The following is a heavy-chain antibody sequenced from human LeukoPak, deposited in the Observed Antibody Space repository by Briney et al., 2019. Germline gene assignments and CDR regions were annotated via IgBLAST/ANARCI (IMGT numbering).Heavy chain of an antibody. V-gene: IGHV4-39*07. CDR3: ARDVRGIAASDPLD. CDR1: GYSISGSSYY. CDR2: IYYSGST. J-gene: IGHJ4*02. Sequence: PSGTLSLTCTVSGYSISGSSYYWGWIRQPPGKGLEWIGSIYYSGSTYYNPSLKSRVTISVDTSKNQFSLKLSSVTAADTAVYYCARDVRGIAASDPLDWGQGTLVTVSS. D-gene: IGHD6-13*01.